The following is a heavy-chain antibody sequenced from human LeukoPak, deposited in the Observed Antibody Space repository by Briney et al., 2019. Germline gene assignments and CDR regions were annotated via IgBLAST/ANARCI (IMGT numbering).Heavy chain of an antibody. D-gene: IGHD6-6*01. Sequence: GSSVKVSCKASGGTFSSYAISWVRQAPGQGLEWMGGIIPIFGTANYAQRFQGRVTITTDESTSTAYMELSSLRSDDTAVYYCARDRWSSSSSEGAVDIWGQGTMVTVSS. V-gene: IGHV1-69*05. CDR3: ARDRWSSSSSEGAVDI. CDR1: GGTFSSYA. CDR2: IIPIFGTA. J-gene: IGHJ3*02.